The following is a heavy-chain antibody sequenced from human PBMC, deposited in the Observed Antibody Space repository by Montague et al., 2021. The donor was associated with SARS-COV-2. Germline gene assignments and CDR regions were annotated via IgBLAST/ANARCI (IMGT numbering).Heavy chain of an antibody. CDR1: GGSFSGYY. CDR2: IHHTGST. J-gene: IGHJ6*02. CDR3: ARGGHHPRFGLDV. Sequence: SETLSLTCAVYGGSFSGYYWSWIRQPPGKGLEWIGQIHHTGSTIYKPSLKSRVTISEDTSKNQFSLKMTSVTAADTAVYYCARGGHHPRFGLDVWGQGTPVTVSS. V-gene: IGHV4-34*01. D-gene: IGHD3-16*01.